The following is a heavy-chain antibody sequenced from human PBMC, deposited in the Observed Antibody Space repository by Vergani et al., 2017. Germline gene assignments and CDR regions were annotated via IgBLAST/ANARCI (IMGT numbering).Heavy chain of an antibody. CDR1: GFTFSSYA. CDR3: TTARYCSGGSCYHYWYFDL. Sequence: EVQLLESGGGLVQPGGSLRLSCAASGFTFSSYAMSWVRQAPGKGLEWVSAISGSGGSTYYADSVKGRFTISRDNSKNTLYLQMNSLRAEDTAVYYCTTARYCSGGSCYHYWYFDLWGRGTLVTVSS. CDR2: ISGSGGST. D-gene: IGHD2-15*01. V-gene: IGHV3-23*01. J-gene: IGHJ2*01.